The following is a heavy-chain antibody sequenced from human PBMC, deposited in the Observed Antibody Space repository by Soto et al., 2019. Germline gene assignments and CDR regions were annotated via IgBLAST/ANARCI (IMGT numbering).Heavy chain of an antibody. J-gene: IGHJ4*02. V-gene: IGHV4-34*01. CDR1: GGSFSGYY. D-gene: IGHD3-16*02. CDR2: INHSGST. CDR3: GIAFPVRHLGELSFGDSYYFDY. Sequence: SETLSLTCAVYGGSFSGYYWSWIRQPPGKGLEWIGEINHSGSTNYNPSLKSRVTISVDTSKNQFSLKLSSVTAADTAVYYCGIAFPVRHLGELSFGDSYYFDYWGQGTLVTV.